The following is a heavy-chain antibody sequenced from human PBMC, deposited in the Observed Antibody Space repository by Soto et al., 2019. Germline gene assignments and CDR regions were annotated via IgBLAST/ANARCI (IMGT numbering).Heavy chain of an antibody. CDR2: IVVGSSNT. Sequence: SVKVSCKASGFTFTSSAVQWVRQARGQRLEWIGRIVVGSSNTNYAQKFQERVTITRDMSTSTAYMELSSLRSEDTALYYCAADPYSSGYYPDAFDIWGQGTMVTVSS. CDR3: AADPYSSGYYPDAFDI. V-gene: IGHV1-58*01. CDR1: GFTFTSSA. D-gene: IGHD3-22*01. J-gene: IGHJ3*02.